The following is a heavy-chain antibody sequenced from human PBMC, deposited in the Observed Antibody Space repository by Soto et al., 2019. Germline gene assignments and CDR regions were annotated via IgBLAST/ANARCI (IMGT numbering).Heavy chain of an antibody. CDR3: AAVNGAIFDQMDV. D-gene: IGHD3-3*01. Sequence: GASVKVPCKASGGTFSIYTISWVRQAPGQGLEWIGWIVVGSGNTNYAQKFQGRVTITRDMSTSTAYMELSSLRSEDTAVYYCAAVNGAIFDQMDVWGKGTTVTVSS. J-gene: IGHJ6*04. CDR1: GGTFSIYT. V-gene: IGHV1-58*02. CDR2: IVVGSGNT.